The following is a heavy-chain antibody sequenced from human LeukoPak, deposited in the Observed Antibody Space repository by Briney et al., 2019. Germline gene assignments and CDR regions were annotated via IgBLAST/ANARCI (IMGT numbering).Heavy chain of an antibody. Sequence: PGGSLRLSCAASGFNFADFAMRWVRQTPRKGLEWVSLISFNGRNTYYGDSVKGRFTISRDNSKDTVYLQMNSLRAEDTAIFYCARDIELSTWGPGTMVTVSS. CDR2: ISFNGRNT. V-gene: IGHV3-23*01. CDR3: ARDIELST. J-gene: IGHJ3*01. CDR1: GFNFADFA. D-gene: IGHD5-12*01.